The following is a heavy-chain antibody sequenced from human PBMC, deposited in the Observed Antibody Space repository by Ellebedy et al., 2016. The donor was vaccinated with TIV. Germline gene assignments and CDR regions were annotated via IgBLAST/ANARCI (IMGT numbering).Heavy chain of an antibody. Sequence: GESLKISXAASGFTFSSYAMSWVRQAPGKGLEWVSAISGSGGSTYYADSVKGRFTISRDNSKNTLYLQMNSLRAEDTAVYYCAKDHRPLRPALPYFDYWGQGTLVTVSS. CDR2: ISGSGGST. V-gene: IGHV3-23*01. CDR3: AKDHRPLRPALPYFDY. J-gene: IGHJ4*02. D-gene: IGHD4/OR15-4a*01. CDR1: GFTFSSYA.